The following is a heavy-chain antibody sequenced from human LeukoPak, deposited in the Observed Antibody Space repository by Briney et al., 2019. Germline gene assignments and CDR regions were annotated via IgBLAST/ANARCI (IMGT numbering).Heavy chain of an antibody. CDR1: GGSISSSSYY. CDR2: IYYSGSA. Sequence: SGTLSLTCTVSGGSISSSSYYWGWIRQPPGKGLEWIGTIYYSGSAYYNPSLKSRVTISVDTSKNQFSLKLSSVTATDTAVYYCARGTAYFDIDYWGRGTLVTVSS. J-gene: IGHJ4*02. CDR3: ARGTAYFDIDY. V-gene: IGHV4-39*01. D-gene: IGHD3-9*01.